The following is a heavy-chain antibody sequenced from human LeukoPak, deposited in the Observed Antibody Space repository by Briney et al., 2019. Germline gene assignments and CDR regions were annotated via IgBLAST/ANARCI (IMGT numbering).Heavy chain of an antibody. V-gene: IGHV4-59*12. CDR3: ARLEVAGRRHGD. Sequence: KPSETLSLTCTVSGGSISSYYWSWIRQPPGKGLEWIGYISYSGNTNYNPSLKSRVTISVDTSKNQFSLKLSSVTAADTAVYYCARLEVAGRRHGDWGQGTLVTVSS. J-gene: IGHJ4*02. CDR1: GGSISSYY. D-gene: IGHD6-19*01. CDR2: ISYSGNT.